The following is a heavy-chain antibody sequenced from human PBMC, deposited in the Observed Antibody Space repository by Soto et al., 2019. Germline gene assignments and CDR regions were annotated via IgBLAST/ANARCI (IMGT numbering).Heavy chain of an antibody. D-gene: IGHD3-9*01. V-gene: IGHV3-33*01. J-gene: IGHJ4*02. CDR2: IWYDGSNK. CDR3: ARILIRYLDWLPKFDY. CDR1: GFTFSSYG. Sequence: GGSLRLSCAASGFTFSSYGMHWVRQAPGKGLEWVAVIWYDGSNKYYADSVKGRFTISRDNSKNTLYLQMNSLRAEDTAVYYCARILIRYLDWLPKFDYWGQGTLVTVSS.